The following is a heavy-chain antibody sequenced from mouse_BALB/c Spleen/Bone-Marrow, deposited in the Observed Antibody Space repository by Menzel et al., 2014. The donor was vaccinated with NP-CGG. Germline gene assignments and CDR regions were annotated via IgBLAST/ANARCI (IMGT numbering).Heavy chain of an antibody. CDR2: IGSGGSYT. CDR3: ARHGITRLLDY. D-gene: IGHD2-4*01. V-gene: IGHV5-9-1*01. Sequence: EVMLVESGGGLVKPGGSLKLSCAASGFTFSSYAMSWVRQTPEKRLEWVATIGSGGSYTYYPDSVKGRFTISRDNAKNTLYLQMSSLRSEDTAMYYCARHGITRLLDYWGQGTTLTVSS. J-gene: IGHJ2*01. CDR1: GFTFSSYA.